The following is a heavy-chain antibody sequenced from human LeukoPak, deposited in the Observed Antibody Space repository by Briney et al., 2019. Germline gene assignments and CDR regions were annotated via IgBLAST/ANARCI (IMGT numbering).Heavy chain of an antibody. CDR2: IWYDGGNK. V-gene: IGHV3-33*01. CDR1: GLTFSNYG. Sequence: GRSLRLSCAASGLTFSNYGMHWVRQAPGKGLEWVAVIWYDGGNKYYADSLKGRFTISRDNAKNSLYLQMNSLRAEDTAVYYCARRYCSSTDCLFDYWGQGTLVTVSS. CDR3: ARRYCSSTDCLFDY. D-gene: IGHD2-2*01. J-gene: IGHJ4*02.